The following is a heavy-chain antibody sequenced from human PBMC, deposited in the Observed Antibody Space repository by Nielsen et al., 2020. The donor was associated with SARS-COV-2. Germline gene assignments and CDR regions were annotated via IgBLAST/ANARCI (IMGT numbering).Heavy chain of an antibody. D-gene: IGHD2-8*01. Sequence: GGSLRLSCAASGFTFSHYGMHWVRQAPGKGLAWVAVISYEGSATYYADSVKGRFTVSRDNSKNTLSLQINSLRAEATAIYYCAKTPDLYAAYDYFDYWGQGTLVTVSS. V-gene: IGHV3-30*18. CDR3: AKTPDLYAAYDYFDY. CDR2: ISYEGSAT. CDR1: GFTFSHYG. J-gene: IGHJ4*02.